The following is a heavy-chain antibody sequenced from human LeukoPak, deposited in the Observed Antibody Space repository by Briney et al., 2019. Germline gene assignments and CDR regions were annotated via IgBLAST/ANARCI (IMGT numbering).Heavy chain of an antibody. V-gene: IGHV3-23*01. Sequence: GGSLRLSCAASGFSFTGHAMSWVRQAPGKGLEWVAAISGSGGSTYYADSVKGRFTISRDNSKDTLDLHMNSLRTEDTAEYYCARDLRFGESPGNRFDHWGQGTLVTVSS. CDR3: ARDLRFGESPGNRFDH. CDR1: GFSFTGHA. D-gene: IGHD3-10*01. CDR2: ISGSGGST. J-gene: IGHJ4*02.